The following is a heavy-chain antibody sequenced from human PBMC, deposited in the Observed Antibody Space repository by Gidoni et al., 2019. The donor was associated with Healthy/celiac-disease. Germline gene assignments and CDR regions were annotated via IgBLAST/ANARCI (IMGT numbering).Heavy chain of an antibody. CDR3: ARAPSWPPAPFDY. D-gene: IGHD2-2*01. J-gene: IGHJ4*02. CDR2: ISYDGSNK. V-gene: IGHV3-30*04. CDR1: GFTFSSYA. Sequence: QVQLVESGGGVVQPGRSLRISCAASGFTFSSYAMHWVRQAPGKGLEWVAVISYDGSNKYYADPVKGRFTISRDNSKNTLYLQMNSLRAEDTAVYYCARAPSWPPAPFDYWGQGTLVTVSS.